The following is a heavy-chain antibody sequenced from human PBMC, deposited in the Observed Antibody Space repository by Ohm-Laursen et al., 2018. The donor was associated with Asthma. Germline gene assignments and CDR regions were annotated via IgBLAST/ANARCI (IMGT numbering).Heavy chain of an antibody. D-gene: IGHD7-27*01. CDR1: GFTFRSYA. Sequence: SLRLSCAASGFTFRSYAMHWVRQAPGKGLEWLAYTTYDGDNKYYATSVEGRFTISRDNSKNTVYLQMNSLRAEDTAVYYCSRDLTGVHDAFDIWGQGTMVTVSS. CDR3: SRDLTGVHDAFDI. V-gene: IGHV3-30-3*01. CDR2: TTYDGDNK. J-gene: IGHJ3*02.